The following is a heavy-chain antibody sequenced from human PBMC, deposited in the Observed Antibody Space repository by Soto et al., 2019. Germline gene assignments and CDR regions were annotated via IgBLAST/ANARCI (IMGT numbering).Heavy chain of an antibody. D-gene: IGHD2-21*01. CDR1: GDSISGSY. CDR3: ARQAAYSEVSGNYFYSMDV. J-gene: IGHJ6*03. CDR2: ISYRGIT. V-gene: IGHV4-59*08. Sequence: QVLLQESGPGLVKPSETLSLTCTVSGDSISGSYWSWTRQPPGQGLEWIGFISYRGITNYNPSLKRRVTISLDKSKNQFSLNLTSVTAADTAVYYCARQAAYSEVSGNYFYSMDVWGKGTTVTVSS.